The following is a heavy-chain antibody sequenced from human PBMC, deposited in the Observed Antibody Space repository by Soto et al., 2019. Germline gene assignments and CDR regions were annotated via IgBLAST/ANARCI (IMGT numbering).Heavy chain of an antibody. Sequence: QVQLQQWGAGLLKPSETLSLTCAVYGGSFSGYYWSWIRQPRGKGLEWIGEINHSGSTNYNPSLKSRVTISVDTSKNQFSLKLSSVTAADTAVYYCARREGGSGWYVGYWGQGTLVTVSS. CDR3: ARREGGSGWYVGY. CDR2: INHSGST. J-gene: IGHJ4*02. CDR1: GGSFSGYY. V-gene: IGHV4-34*01. D-gene: IGHD6-19*01.